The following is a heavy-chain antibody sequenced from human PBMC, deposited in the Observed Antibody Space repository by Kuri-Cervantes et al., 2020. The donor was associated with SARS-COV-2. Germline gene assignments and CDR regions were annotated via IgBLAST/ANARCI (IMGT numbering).Heavy chain of an antibody. Sequence: GESLKISCAASGFTFSSYAMHWVRQAPGKGLEWVSSISSSSSYIYYADSVKGRFTISRDNAKNSLYLQMNSLRAEDTAVYYCARGFYYDSSGPAGGVDYMDVWGKETTVTVSS. V-gene: IGHV3-21*01. CDR1: GFTFSSYA. CDR3: ARGFYYDSSGPAGGVDYMDV. J-gene: IGHJ6*03. D-gene: IGHD3-22*01. CDR2: ISSSSSYI.